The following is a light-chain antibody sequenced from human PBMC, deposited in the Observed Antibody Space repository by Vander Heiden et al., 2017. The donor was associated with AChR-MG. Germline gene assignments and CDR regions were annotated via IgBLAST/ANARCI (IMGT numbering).Light chain of an antibody. CDR3: QKDDTSRWT. V-gene: IGKV1-27*01. J-gene: IGKJ1*01. CDR1: QDVSSY. Sequence: DIQMTQSPSSLSASVGERVTITCRASQDVSSYLAWYQQKPGKVPKLLIYAASTLQSGVPSRFSGSGSGTEFTLTISSLQPEDVAIYYCQKDDTSRWTFGQGTKVEIK. CDR2: AAS.